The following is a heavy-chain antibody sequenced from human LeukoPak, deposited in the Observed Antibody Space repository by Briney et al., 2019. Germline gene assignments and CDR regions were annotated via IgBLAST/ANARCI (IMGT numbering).Heavy chain of an antibody. D-gene: IGHD6-6*01. CDR3: AKDFSSSSPWAYLDS. J-gene: IGHJ4*02. Sequence: GGSLRLSCAASGFTFEDYAMHWVRQVPGKGLEWVAAISWNSGRINYADSVKGRFTISRDNAKNSLYLEMNGLRSGDMVFYYCAKDFSSSSPWAYLDSWGQGTLVTVSS. CDR2: ISWNSGRI. CDR1: GFTFEDYA. V-gene: IGHV3-9*03.